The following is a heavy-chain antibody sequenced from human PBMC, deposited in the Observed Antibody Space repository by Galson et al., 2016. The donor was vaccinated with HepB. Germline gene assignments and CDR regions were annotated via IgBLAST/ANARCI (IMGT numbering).Heavy chain of an antibody. Sequence: SLRLSCAASGFTFSTYSMNWVRQAPRKGLEWVSSISSSSSYIYYADSVKGRFTISRDNAKNSLYLQINSLRAEDTAVYYCARALYYDTSTYYYRGSDYSNYYGLDVWGQGTTVTVSS. CDR2: ISSSSSYI. D-gene: IGHD3-22*01. CDR3: ARALYYDTSTYYYRGSDYSNYYGLDV. V-gene: IGHV3-21*01. J-gene: IGHJ6*02. CDR1: GFTFSTYS.